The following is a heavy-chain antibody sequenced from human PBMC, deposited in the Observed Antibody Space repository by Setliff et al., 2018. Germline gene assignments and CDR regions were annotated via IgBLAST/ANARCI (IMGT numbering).Heavy chain of an antibody. CDR3: ARHATYYYGSGNLPFDH. CDR1: GESSSGYY. J-gene: IGHJ4*02. Sequence: PSETLSLTCAIYGESSSGYYWSWIRQSTGKTLEWIGEIMDGRDTVYNPSLNSRVTISFDTSRNQFSLELSSVTAADTAVYYCARHATYYYGSGNLPFDHWAQGSLVTVS. V-gene: IGHV4-34*12. D-gene: IGHD3-10*01. CDR2: IMDGRDT.